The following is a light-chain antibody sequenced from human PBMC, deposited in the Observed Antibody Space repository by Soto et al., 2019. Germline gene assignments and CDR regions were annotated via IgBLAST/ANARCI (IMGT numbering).Light chain of an antibody. J-gene: IGKJ4*02. Sequence: DIQMTQSPSSLSASVGDRVTITCRASQGITNFLAWYQQTPGKVPKLLIYEASTLQSGVPSRFSGSGSGTDSTLTISSQQPEDVANYYCQKYNSAPSFGGGTKVEIK. V-gene: IGKV1-27*01. CDR3: QKYNSAPS. CDR1: QGITNF. CDR2: EAS.